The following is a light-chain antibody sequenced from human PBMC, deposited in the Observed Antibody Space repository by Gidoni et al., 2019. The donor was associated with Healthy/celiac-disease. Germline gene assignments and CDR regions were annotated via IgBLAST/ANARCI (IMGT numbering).Light chain of an antibody. Sequence: IVLTPSPATLSLSPGERANLSCRASQSVSSYLAWYQQKPGQAPRLLIYDASNRATGIPARFSGSGSGTDFTLTISSLEPEDFAVYYCQQRSNWPSWTFXXXTKVEIK. J-gene: IGKJ1*01. CDR1: QSVSSY. V-gene: IGKV3-11*01. CDR2: DAS. CDR3: QQRSNWPSWT.